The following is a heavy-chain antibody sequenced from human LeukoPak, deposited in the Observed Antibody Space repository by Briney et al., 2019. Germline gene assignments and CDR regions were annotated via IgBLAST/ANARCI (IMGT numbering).Heavy chain of an antibody. D-gene: IGHD5-12*01. CDR1: GFTFSSYS. CDR2: ISSSSSYI. J-gene: IGHJ4*02. Sequence: GGSLRLPCAASGFTFSSYSMNWVRQAPGKGLEWVSSISSSSSYIYYADSVKGRFTISRDNAKNSLYLQMNSLRAEDTAVYYCARDLGWEVATVKYFDYWGQGTLVTVSS. CDR3: ARDLGWEVATVKYFDY. V-gene: IGHV3-21*01.